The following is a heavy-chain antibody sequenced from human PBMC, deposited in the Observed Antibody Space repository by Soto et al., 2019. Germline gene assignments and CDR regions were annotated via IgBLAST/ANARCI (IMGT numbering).Heavy chain of an antibody. CDR1: GFTFRGSA. CDR3: TRHRIFYGDYGAFDI. J-gene: IGHJ3*02. CDR2: IRSEANIYAT. V-gene: IGHV3-73*01. Sequence: EVQLAESGGDLVQPGGSLKLSCAASGFTFRGSAMHWVRQASGKGLEWVGRIRSEANIYATAYAASVKGRFTISKDDSKNTAYLQMDSLKTEDTAVYYCTRHRIFYGDYGAFDIWGHGTMVTVSS. D-gene: IGHD4-17*01.